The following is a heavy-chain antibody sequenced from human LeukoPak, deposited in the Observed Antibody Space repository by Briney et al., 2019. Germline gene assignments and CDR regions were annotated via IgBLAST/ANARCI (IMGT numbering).Heavy chain of an antibody. CDR3: AKLGFDSSGSPYLVDF. CDR1: GFTFCSYA. V-gene: IGHV3-30*18. CDR2: ISYDGSKK. D-gene: IGHD3-22*01. Sequence: GGFLRLSSAASGFTFCSYAMHWVRQSPGKGLEWVAFISYDGSKKHYGDSVKGGFTISRENSKSTLYLQMNSLRYEDTAVYYCAKLGFDSSGSPYLVDFWGQGTLVTVSS. J-gene: IGHJ4*02.